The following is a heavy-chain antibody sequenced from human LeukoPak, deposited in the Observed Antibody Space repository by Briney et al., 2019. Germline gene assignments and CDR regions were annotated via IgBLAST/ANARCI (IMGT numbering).Heavy chain of an antibody. V-gene: IGHV3-7*05. Sequence: GGSLRLSCAASGFTFSTYWMSWVRQAPGKGLEWVANINQDGSEKFYVDSVKGRFTISRDNAKHSLYLQVNILRAEDTAVYYCARASSARSRDYWGQGTLVIVSS. CDR3: ARASSARSRDY. J-gene: IGHJ4*02. D-gene: IGHD6-19*01. CDR1: GFTFSTYW. CDR2: INQDGSEK.